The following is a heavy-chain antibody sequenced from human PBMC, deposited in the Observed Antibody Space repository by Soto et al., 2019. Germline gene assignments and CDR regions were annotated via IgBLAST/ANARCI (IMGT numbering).Heavy chain of an antibody. CDR2: ISAYNGNT. CDR1: GYTFTSYG. V-gene: IGHV1-18*01. Sequence: QVKLVQSGAEVKKPGASVKVSCKASGYTFTSYGISWVRQAPGQGLEWMGWISAYNGNTNYAQKLQGRVTMTTDTPTSQAYMELRSLRSDDTALYCGARDPGGPWYFGLWGRGTLVTVSS. J-gene: IGHJ2*01. CDR3: ARDPGGPWYFGL.